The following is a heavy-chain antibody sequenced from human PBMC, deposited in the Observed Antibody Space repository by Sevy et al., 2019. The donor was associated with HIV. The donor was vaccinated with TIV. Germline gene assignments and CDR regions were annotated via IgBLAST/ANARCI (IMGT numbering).Heavy chain of an antibody. CDR1: DGSFSGYY. Sequence: SETLSLTCAVHDGSFSGYYWNWIRQLPGKGLEGIGEINESGITYYNPSLKSRVTISVDTSKKQSSLKLNSVTAVDSAVYFCARSPPVVVVPGAPSWFDPWGQGTLVTVSS. V-gene: IGHV4-34*01. CDR3: ARSPPVVVVPGAPSWFDP. J-gene: IGHJ5*02. CDR2: INESGIT. D-gene: IGHD2-2*01.